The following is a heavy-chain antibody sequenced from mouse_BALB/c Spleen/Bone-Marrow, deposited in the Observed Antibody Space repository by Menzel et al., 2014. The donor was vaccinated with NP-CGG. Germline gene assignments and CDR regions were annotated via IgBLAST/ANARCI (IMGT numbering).Heavy chain of an antibody. CDR3: ARDWDEAYYFDY. Sequence: VQLQQSGAELVKPGASVKLSCKASGYTFTSYWMHWVKQRPGQGLEWIGEINPSNGRTNYNEKFKSKATLTVDKSSSTAYMQLSSLTSEDSAVYYCARDWDEAYYFDYWGQSTTLTVSS. J-gene: IGHJ2*01. D-gene: IGHD4-1*01. V-gene: IGHV1S81*02. CDR1: GYTFTSYW. CDR2: INPSNGRT.